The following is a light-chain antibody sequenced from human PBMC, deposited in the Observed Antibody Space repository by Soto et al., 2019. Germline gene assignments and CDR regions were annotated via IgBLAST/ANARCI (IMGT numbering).Light chain of an antibody. CDR3: QQDGRSPRS. CDR2: GAS. V-gene: IGKV3-20*01. Sequence: IVFTQSPGTLSLSPGERATLSCRASQTVSSSSLAWYQQKPGQAPRLLIFGASTRAAGFPDRFSGSGSGTDFTLTISRLEPEDFAVYYCQQDGRSPRSIGQGTKVDI. J-gene: IGKJ1*01. CDR1: QTVSSSS.